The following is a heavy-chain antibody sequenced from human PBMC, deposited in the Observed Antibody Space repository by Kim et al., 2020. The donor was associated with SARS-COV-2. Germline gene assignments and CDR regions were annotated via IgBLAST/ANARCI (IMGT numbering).Heavy chain of an antibody. D-gene: IGHD6-19*01. Sequence: GGSLRLSCAASGFTFDDYAMHWVRQAPGKGLEWVSGISWNSGSIGYADSVKGRFTISRDNAKNSLYLQMNSLRAEDTALYYCAKDTTPGYSSGWPDYWSQGTLVTVSS. CDR3: AKDTTPGYSSGWPDY. CDR2: ISWNSGSI. V-gene: IGHV3-9*01. J-gene: IGHJ4*02. CDR1: GFTFDDYA.